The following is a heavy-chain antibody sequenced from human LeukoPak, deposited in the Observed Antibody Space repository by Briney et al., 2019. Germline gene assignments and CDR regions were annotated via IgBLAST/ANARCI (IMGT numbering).Heavy chain of an antibody. Sequence: SSVKVSCKASGYTFNTYGTDWVRQTPGQGLEWMGWISVHNGDTNYAQNLQGRVTMTTDTSTNTAYMELRSLRSDDTAVYYCARGRRWLQYEFDYWGQGTLVTVSS. CDR2: ISVHNGDT. D-gene: IGHD5-24*01. J-gene: IGHJ4*02. CDR1: GYTFNTYG. V-gene: IGHV1-18*04. CDR3: ARGRRWLQYEFDY.